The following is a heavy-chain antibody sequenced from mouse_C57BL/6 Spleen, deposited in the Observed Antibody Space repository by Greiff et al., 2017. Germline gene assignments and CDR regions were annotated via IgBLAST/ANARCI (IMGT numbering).Heavy chain of an antibody. CDR2: IYPGDGDT. Sequence: QVQLKESGAELVKPGASVKISCKASGYAFSSYWMNWVKQRPGKGLEWIGQIYPGDGDTNYNGKFKGKDTLTADKSSSTAYMQLSSLTSEDSAVYLCARTLYYDDDGGYLDVWGTGTTVTVSS. CDR3: ARTLYYDDDGGYLDV. J-gene: IGHJ1*03. D-gene: IGHD2-4*01. CDR1: GYAFSSYW. V-gene: IGHV1-80*01.